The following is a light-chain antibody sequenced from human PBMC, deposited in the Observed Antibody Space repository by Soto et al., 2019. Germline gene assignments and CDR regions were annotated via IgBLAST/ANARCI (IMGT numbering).Light chain of an antibody. V-gene: IGKV1-39*01. Sequence: DIQITQNTSSLSASVGDRVTITCRASQSTSSFLNWYQQKPGQAPELLIYAASSLQSGVPSRFSGSGSGTDFALTINSLQPEDFATYYCQQSYSIPITFGQGTRLEI. J-gene: IGKJ5*01. CDR3: QQSYSIPIT. CDR1: QSTSSF. CDR2: AAS.